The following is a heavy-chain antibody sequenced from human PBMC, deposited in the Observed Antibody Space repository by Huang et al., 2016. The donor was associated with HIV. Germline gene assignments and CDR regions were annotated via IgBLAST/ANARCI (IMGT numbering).Heavy chain of an antibody. CDR1: GGTFSSYV. V-gene: IGHV1-69*01. CDR3: ATGPRGSGSFN. Sequence: QVQLVQSGAEVKKPGSSVKVSCKASGGTFSSYVISWVRQGPGQGLEWMGGNTPILDKTNYAQKFQGRVTIIADESTRTAYMEMSSLRPEDTATYYCATGPRGSGSFNWGQGTLVIVSS. D-gene: IGHD1-26*01. CDR2: NTPILDKT. J-gene: IGHJ4*02.